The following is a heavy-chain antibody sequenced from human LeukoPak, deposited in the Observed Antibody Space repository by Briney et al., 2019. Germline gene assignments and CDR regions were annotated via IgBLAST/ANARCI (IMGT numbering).Heavy chain of an antibody. V-gene: IGHV3-7*01. D-gene: IGHD2-2*01. CDR3: ARVVGFSVWPYYFDY. Sequence: GGSLRLSCAASGFIFSSYWMSWVRQAPGKGLEWVANIQQDGSEKYYVDSVKGRFTISRDNAKNSLYLQMNSLRAEDTAVYYCARVVGFSVWPYYFDYWGQGTLVTVSS. CDR1: GFIFSSYW. CDR2: IQQDGSEK. J-gene: IGHJ4*02.